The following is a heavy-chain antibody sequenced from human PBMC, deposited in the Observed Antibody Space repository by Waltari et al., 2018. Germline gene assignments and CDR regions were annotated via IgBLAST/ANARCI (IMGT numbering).Heavy chain of an antibody. D-gene: IGHD4-17*01. V-gene: IGHV3-23*01. Sequence: EVQLLESGGGLVQPGGSLRLSWAASGFTFSSFAMSWVRRAPGKGLEWVSAISGSGGSTYYADSVKGRFTISRDNSKNTLYLQMNSLRAEDTAVYYCAKVGYGDYKWFDPWGQGTLVTVSS. CDR1: GFTFSSFA. CDR3: AKVGYGDYKWFDP. J-gene: IGHJ5*02. CDR2: ISGSGGST.